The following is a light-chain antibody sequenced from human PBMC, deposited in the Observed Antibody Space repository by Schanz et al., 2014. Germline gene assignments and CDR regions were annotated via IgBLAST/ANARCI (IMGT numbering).Light chain of an antibody. CDR1: SSNIGNNY. J-gene: IGLJ1*01. CDR2: RTT. Sequence: QSALTQPPSASGTPGQRVTISCSGSSSNIGNNYVYWYQQFPGAAPKLLIQRTTQRPSGVPDRFSGSKSGTSASLAIGGLRSEDEADYYCASWDDSLSGYVFGIGTKLPVL. V-gene: IGLV1-47*01. CDR3: ASWDDSLSGYV.